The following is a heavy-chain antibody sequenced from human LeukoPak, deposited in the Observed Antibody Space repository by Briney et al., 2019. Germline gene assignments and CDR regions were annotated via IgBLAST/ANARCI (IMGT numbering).Heavy chain of an antibody. V-gene: IGHV3-30*04. Sequence: QPGRSLRLSCAASGFTFSSYAMHWVRQAPGKGLEWVAVISYDGSNKYYADSVKGRFTISRDNAKNSLYLQMNSLRAEDTAVYYCARGDTAMVPWYFDLWGRGTLVTVSS. J-gene: IGHJ2*01. CDR1: GFTFSSYA. D-gene: IGHD5-18*01. CDR2: ISYDGSNK. CDR3: ARGDTAMVPWYFDL.